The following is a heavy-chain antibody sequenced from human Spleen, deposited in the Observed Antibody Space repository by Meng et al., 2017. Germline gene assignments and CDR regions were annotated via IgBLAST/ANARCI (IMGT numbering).Heavy chain of an antibody. CDR1: GGSISSGGYY. V-gene: IGHV4-31*03. CDR3: ARDGLGSGTPAGNDAFNI. D-gene: IGHD2-2*01. CDR2: IYYSGST. J-gene: IGHJ3*02. Sequence: LRLSCTVSGGSISSGGYYWSWIRQHPGKGLEWIGYIYYSGSTYYNPSLKSRVTISVDTSKNQFSLKLSSVTAADTAVYYCARDGLGSGTPAGNDAFNIWGQGTMVTVSS.